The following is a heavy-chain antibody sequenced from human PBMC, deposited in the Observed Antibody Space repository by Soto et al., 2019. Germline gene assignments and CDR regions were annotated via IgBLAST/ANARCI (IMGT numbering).Heavy chain of an antibody. CDR2: ISYDGSNK. D-gene: IGHD1-26*01. Sequence: QVQLVESGGGVVQPGRSLRLSCAASGFTFSSYDMHWFRQAPGKGLERVAFISYDGSNKYYADSVKGRFTISRDISKNMLYLQRNSLRAEDTAVYYCAKELGDPQSIYHFGMDVWGQGTTVTVSS. J-gene: IGHJ6*02. CDR1: GFTFSSYD. CDR3: AKELGDPQSIYHFGMDV. V-gene: IGHV3-30*18.